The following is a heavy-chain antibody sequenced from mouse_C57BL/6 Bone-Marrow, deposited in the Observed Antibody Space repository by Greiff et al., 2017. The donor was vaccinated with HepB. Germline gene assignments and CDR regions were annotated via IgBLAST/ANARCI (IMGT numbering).Heavy chain of an antibody. CDR2: ISNLAYSI. J-gene: IGHJ4*01. CDR3: SRQGSCYDYYAMDY. D-gene: IGHD1-1*01. CDR1: GFTFSDYG. V-gene: IGHV5-15*04. Sequence: EVKLVESGGGLVQPGGSLKLSCAASGFTFSDYGMAWVRQAPRKGPEWVAFISNLAYSIYYADTVTGRFTISRENAKNTLYLEMSSLRSEDTAMYYCSRQGSCYDYYAMDYWGQGTSVTVSS.